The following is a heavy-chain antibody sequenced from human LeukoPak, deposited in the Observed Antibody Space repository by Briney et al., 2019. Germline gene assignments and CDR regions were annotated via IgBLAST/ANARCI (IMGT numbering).Heavy chain of an antibody. CDR3: ARGRTITIFGVVIRSPFDP. Sequence: SETLSLTCTVSGGSISSYYWSWVRQPAGKGLEWIGRIYTSGSTNYNPSLKSRVTMSVDTSKNQFSLKLSSVTAADTAVYYCARGRTITIFGVVIRSPFDPWGQGTLVTVSS. J-gene: IGHJ5*02. CDR2: IYTSGST. CDR1: GGSISSYY. V-gene: IGHV4-4*07. D-gene: IGHD3-3*01.